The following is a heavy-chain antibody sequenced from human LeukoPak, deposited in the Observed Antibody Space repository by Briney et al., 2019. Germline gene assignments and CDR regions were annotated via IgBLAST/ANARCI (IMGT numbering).Heavy chain of an antibody. CDR1: GFPSSSFW. CDR2: IKPDGSEK. J-gene: IGHJ4*02. Sequence: PGGSLRLSCAASGFPSSSFWMSWVRQAPGKGLEWVANIKPDGSEKYYVDSVKGRFTISRDNAKNLLYLQMNSLRAEDTAVYYCATDLGSSGWYIDYWGQGTLVTVSS. D-gene: IGHD6-19*01. CDR3: ATDLGSSGWYIDY. V-gene: IGHV3-7*01.